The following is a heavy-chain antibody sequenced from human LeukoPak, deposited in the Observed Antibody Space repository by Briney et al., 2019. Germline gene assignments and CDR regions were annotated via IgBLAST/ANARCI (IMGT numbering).Heavy chain of an antibody. V-gene: IGHV4-39*02. CDR3: AREDYYDSGSNDY. CDR2: MYYSGSS. J-gene: IGHJ4*02. Sequence: SETLSLTCNVSGGSISSSSYYWGWIRQPPGKGLEWIGSMYYSGSSYYNPSLKSRVTISVDTSKNQFSLKLSSVTAADTAVYYCAREDYYDSGSNDYWGQGTLVTVSS. CDR1: GGSISSSSYY. D-gene: IGHD3-22*01.